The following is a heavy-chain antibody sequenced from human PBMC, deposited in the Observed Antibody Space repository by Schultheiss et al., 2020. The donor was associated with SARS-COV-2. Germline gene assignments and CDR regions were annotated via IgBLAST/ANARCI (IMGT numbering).Heavy chain of an antibody. Sequence: SVKVSCKASGGTFSSYAISWVRQAPGQGLEWMGGIIPIFGTANYAQKFQGRLTITADKSTSTAYMELSSLRSEDTAVYYCARDMVRGVLDYWGQGTLVTVSS. CDR3: ARDMVRGVLDY. CDR1: GGTFSSYA. D-gene: IGHD3-10*01. V-gene: IGHV1-69*06. CDR2: IIPIFGTA. J-gene: IGHJ4*02.